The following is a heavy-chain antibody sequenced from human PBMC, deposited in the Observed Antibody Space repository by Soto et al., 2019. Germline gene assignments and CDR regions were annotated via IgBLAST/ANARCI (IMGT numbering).Heavy chain of an antibody. D-gene: IGHD4-17*01. CDR1: GFTCSSYG. CDR2: IWYDGSNK. V-gene: IGHV3-33*01. J-gene: IGHJ4*02. Sequence: GGSLRLSCAASGFTCSSYGMHWVRQAPGEGLEWVAVIWYDGSNKYYADSVKGRFTISRDNSKNTLYLQMNSLGAEDTAVYYCARDPFMTTEYYFDYWGQGTLVTVSS. CDR3: ARDPFMTTEYYFDY.